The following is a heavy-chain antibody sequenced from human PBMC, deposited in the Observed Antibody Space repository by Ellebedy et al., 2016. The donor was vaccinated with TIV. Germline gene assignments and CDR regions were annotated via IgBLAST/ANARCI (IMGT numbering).Heavy chain of an antibody. J-gene: IGHJ3*02. CDR2: IYYSGST. V-gene: IGHV4-30-4*01. Sequence: SETLSLTCTVSGGSISTSDYYWSWIRQPPGKGLEWIGYIYYSGSTYYNPSLKSRVTISVDTSKNQFSLKLSSVTAADTALYYCARVDSSSWYLAFDIWGQGTTVTVSS. D-gene: IGHD6-13*01. CDR1: GGSISTSDYY. CDR3: ARVDSSSWYLAFDI.